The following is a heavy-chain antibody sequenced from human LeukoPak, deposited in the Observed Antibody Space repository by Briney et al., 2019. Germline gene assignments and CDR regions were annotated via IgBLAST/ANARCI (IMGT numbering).Heavy chain of an antibody. J-gene: IGHJ4*02. D-gene: IGHD6-19*01. CDR2: ISNTGKYI. CDR3: ARLQGDSGWYYFDY. CDR1: GFTFSAYS. Sequence: GGSLRLSCAASGFTFSAYSVNWVRQAPGKGLEWVSSISNTGKYIYYADSLKGRFTISRDNAKNSLYLQLNSLRAEDTAVYYCARLQGDSGWYYFDYWGQGTLVTVSS. V-gene: IGHV3-21*01.